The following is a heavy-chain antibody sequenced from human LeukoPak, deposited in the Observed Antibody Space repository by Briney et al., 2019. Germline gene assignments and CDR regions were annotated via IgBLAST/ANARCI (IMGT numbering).Heavy chain of an antibody. J-gene: IGHJ5*02. CDR2: IHYSGST. V-gene: IGHV4-31*03. CDR3: ARAGDCSGGSCYSDYNWFDP. Sequence: PSETLSLTRTVSGDSISSGGYYWSWIRQHPGKGLEWIGYIHYSGSTYYNPSLKSRVIISVDTSKNQFSLKLRSVTAADTAVYYCARAGDCSGGSCYSDYNWFDPWGQGTLVTVSS. CDR1: GDSISSGGYY. D-gene: IGHD2-15*01.